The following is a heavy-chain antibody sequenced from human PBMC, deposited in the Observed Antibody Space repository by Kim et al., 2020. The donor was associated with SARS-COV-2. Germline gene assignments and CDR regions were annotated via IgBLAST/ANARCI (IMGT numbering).Heavy chain of an antibody. Sequence: GGSLRLSCAASGFTFSSYAMHWVRQAPGKGLEWVAVITYDGSNKYYADSVKGRFTISRDNSKNTLYLQMNSLRAEDTAVYYCAREALAGIASAGYYYGM. V-gene: IGHV3-30*04. D-gene: IGHD6-13*01. CDR3: AREALAGIASAGYYYGM. CDR1: GFTFSSYA. J-gene: IGHJ6*01. CDR2: ITYDGSNK.